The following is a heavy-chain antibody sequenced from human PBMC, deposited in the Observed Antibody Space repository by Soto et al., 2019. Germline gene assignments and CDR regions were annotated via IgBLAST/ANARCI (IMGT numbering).Heavy chain of an antibody. Sequence: GALRLACAASVFTFSSYWMSWVREAPGKGLEWVGNIKEDGSEKNYVDSVKGRFTISRDNAKNSLYLQMNSLRAEDTAVYYCATEIVGATTLFDYWGQGTLVTVSS. CDR3: ATEIVGATTLFDY. V-gene: IGHV3-7*03. CDR2: IKEDGSEK. CDR1: VFTFSSYW. D-gene: IGHD1-26*01. J-gene: IGHJ4*02.